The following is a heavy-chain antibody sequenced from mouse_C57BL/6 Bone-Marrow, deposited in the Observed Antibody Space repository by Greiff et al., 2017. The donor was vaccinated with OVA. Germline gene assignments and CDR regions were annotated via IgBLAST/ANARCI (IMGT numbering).Heavy chain of an antibody. V-gene: IGHV1-5*01. CDR3: TRNPYYYGSRGYAMDY. CDR1: GYTFTSYW. Sequence: EVQLQQSGTVLARPGASVKMSCKTSGYTFTSYWMHWVNQRPGQGLEWIGAIYPGNSDTSYNQKFKGKAKLTAVTSASTAYMELSSLTNEDSAVYYCTRNPYYYGSRGYAMDYWGQGTSVTVSS. J-gene: IGHJ4*01. CDR2: IYPGNSDT. D-gene: IGHD1-1*01.